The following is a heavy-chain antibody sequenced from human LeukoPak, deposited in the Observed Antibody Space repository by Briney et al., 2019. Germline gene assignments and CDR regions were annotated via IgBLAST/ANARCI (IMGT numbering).Heavy chain of an antibody. CDR1: GFTFSSFD. CDR3: ARAQSRGKYYYMDV. Sequence: GGSLRLSCAASGFTFSSFDMHWVRQPTGQGLEWVSTIGTASDTYYPGSVEGRFILSRDNAKNSLYLQMNSLTAGDTAVYYCARAQSRGKYYYMDVWGKGTTVTVSS. CDR2: IGTASDT. V-gene: IGHV3-13*01. J-gene: IGHJ6*03. D-gene: IGHD6-19*01.